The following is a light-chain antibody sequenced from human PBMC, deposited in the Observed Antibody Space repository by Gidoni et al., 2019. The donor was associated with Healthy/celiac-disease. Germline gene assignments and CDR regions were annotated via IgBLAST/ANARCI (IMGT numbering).Light chain of an antibody. CDR2: DAS. CDR3: QQYDNLPRT. CDR1: QDISNY. J-gene: IGKJ1*01. Sequence: IQMTQSPSSLSASVGDRVTITCQASQDISNYLNWYQQKPGKAPKLLIYDASNLETGVPSRFSGSGSGTDFTFTISSLQPEDIATYYCQQYDNLPRTFGQGTKVEIQ. V-gene: IGKV1-33*01.